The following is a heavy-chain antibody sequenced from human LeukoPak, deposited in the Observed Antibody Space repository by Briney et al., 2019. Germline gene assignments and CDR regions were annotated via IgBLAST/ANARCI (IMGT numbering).Heavy chain of an antibody. CDR2: ISSLSGTI. CDR3: ARQTGSGLFTLP. V-gene: IGHV3-48*04. J-gene: IGHJ4*02. Sequence: GGSLRLSCAASGFTFSSYSMNWVRQAPGEGPEWVSYISSLSGTIYYADSVKGQFTISRDNAKNSLYLQMNSLRAEDTAMYYCARQTGSGLFTLPGGQGTLVTVSS. D-gene: IGHD3/OR15-3a*01. CDR1: GFTFSSYS.